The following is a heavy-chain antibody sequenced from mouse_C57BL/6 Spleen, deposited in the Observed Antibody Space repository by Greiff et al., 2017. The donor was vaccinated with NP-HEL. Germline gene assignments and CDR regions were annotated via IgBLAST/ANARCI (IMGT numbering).Heavy chain of an antibody. V-gene: IGHV5-4*01. CDR2: ISDGGSYT. Sequence: EVHLVESGGGLVKPGGSLKLSCAASGFTFSSYAMSWVRQTPEKRLEWVATISDGGSYTYYTDNVKGRFTISRDNAKNNLYLQMSHLKSEDTAMYYCAREGTPVIYYYAMDYWGQGTSVTVSS. J-gene: IGHJ4*01. CDR1: GFTFSSYA. CDR3: AREGTPVIYYYAMDY. D-gene: IGHD3-3*01.